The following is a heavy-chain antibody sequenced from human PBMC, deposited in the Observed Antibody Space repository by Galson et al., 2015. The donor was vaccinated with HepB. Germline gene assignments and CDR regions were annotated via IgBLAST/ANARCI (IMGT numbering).Heavy chain of an antibody. J-gene: IGHJ3*02. D-gene: IGHD6-13*01. CDR3: ARVSSAYSSSRDDAFDI. CDR2: INPNSGGT. V-gene: IGHV1-2*02. Sequence: SVKVSCKASGYAFTGYYMHWVRQASGQGLEWMGWINPNSGGTNYAQKFQGRVTMTRDTSISTAYMELSRLRSDDTAVYYCARVSSAYSSSRDDAFDIWGQGTMVTVSS. CDR1: GYAFTGYY.